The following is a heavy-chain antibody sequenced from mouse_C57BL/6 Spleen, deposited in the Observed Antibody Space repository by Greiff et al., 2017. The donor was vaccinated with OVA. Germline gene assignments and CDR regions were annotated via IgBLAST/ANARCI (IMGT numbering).Heavy chain of an antibody. CDR3: ARGIYDGYSYFDV. CDR2: IYPGDGDT. D-gene: IGHD2-3*01. CDR1: GYAFSSYW. J-gene: IGHJ1*03. Sequence: VQLQQSGAELVKPGASVKISCKASGYAFSSYWMYWVKQRPGKGLAWIGQIYPGDGDTNYNGKFKGKATLTADKSSSTAYMQLSSLTSEDSAVYFCARGIYDGYSYFDVWGTGTTVTVSS. V-gene: IGHV1-80*01.